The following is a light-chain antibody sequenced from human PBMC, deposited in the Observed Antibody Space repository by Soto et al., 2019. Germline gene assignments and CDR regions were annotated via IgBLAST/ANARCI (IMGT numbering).Light chain of an antibody. J-gene: IGLJ2*01. CDR1: SSDVGRYSL. CDR2: QDI. Sequence: QSALTQPASVSGSLGQSITISCTGTSSDVGRYSLVSWYQQYPGKAPRLMIYQDIERPSGVSNRFSASKSGNTASLTISGLQTEDEANYYCCSYAGGTSLVFGGGTKLTVL. V-gene: IGLV2-23*01. CDR3: CSYAGGTSLV.